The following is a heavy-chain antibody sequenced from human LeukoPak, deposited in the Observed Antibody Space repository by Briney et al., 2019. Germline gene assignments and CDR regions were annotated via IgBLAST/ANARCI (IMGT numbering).Heavy chain of an antibody. D-gene: IGHD3-10*01. CDR2: IGTAGDT. CDR3: ARGGRKVVRGSTYPEYYFDY. J-gene: IGHJ4*02. Sequence: PGGSLRLSCAASGFTFSSYDMHWVRQATGKGLEWVSAIGTAGDTYYPGSVKGRFTISRENAKNSLYLQMNSLRAGDTAVYYCARGGRKVVRGSTYPEYYFDYWGQGTLVTVSS. CDR1: GFTFSSYD. V-gene: IGHV3-13*01.